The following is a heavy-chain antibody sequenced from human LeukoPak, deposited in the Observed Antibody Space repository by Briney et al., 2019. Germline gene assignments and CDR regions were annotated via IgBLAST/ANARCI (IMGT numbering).Heavy chain of an antibody. Sequence: ASVKVSCKVSGYTLTELSMHWVRQAPGKGLEWMGGFDPEDGETIYAQKFQGRVTMTEDTSTDTAYMELSSLRSEDTAVYYCATGIIVGATTLNDSWGQGTLVTVSS. V-gene: IGHV1-24*01. CDR1: GYTLTELS. CDR2: FDPEDGET. CDR3: ATGIIVGATTLNDS. J-gene: IGHJ4*02. D-gene: IGHD1-26*01.